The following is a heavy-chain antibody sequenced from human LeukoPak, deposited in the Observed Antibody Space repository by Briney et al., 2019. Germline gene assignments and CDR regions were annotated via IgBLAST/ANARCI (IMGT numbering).Heavy chain of an antibody. D-gene: IGHD6-13*01. Sequence: GSLRLSCAASGFTFSSHWMSWVRQPPGKGLEWIGEINHSGSTNYNPSLKSRVTISVDTSKNQFSLKLSSVTAADTAVYYCARRFGSSKPRWFDPWGQGTLVTVSS. V-gene: IGHV4-34*01. CDR3: ARRFGSSKPRWFDP. J-gene: IGHJ5*02. CDR1: GFTFSSHW. CDR2: INHSGST.